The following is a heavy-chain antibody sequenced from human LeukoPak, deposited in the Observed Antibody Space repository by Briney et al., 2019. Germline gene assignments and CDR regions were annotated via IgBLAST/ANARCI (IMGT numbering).Heavy chain of an antibody. CDR3: ARLTRLSTSPDRYYLDY. CDR2: IYTSGGT. J-gene: IGHJ4*02. Sequence: SETLSLTCTVSGDYISSYYWSWIRQPPGKGLEGIGYIYTSGGTNYIPSLKGRVTISIDTSKNRFSLKLSSVTAADSAVYYCARLTRLSTSPDRYYLDYWGQGTLVTVSS. CDR1: GDYISSYY. D-gene: IGHD6-6*01. V-gene: IGHV4-4*09.